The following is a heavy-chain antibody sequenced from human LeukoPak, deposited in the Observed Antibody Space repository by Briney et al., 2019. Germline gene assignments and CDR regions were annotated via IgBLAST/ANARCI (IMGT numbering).Heavy chain of an antibody. CDR2: INWKGGST. CDR1: GFIFDDYG. Sequence: GGSLRLSCAASGFIFDDYGMSWVRQAPGKGLEWVSGINWKGGSTGYADSVKGRFTISRDNAKNFLYLRMNSLRAEDTAVYYCARGTHYYDISGYDYWGQGTLVIVSS. CDR3: ARGTHYYDISGYDY. D-gene: IGHD3-22*01. J-gene: IGHJ4*02. V-gene: IGHV3-20*04.